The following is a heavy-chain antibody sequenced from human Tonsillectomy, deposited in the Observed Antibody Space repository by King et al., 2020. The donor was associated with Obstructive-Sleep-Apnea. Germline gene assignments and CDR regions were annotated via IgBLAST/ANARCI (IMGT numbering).Heavy chain of an antibody. Sequence: VQLQESGPGLVKPSETLSLTCTVSSGSFDSYYWSWIRQPPGKGLEWIGYIYYSGRTNYKSSLKSRVTISVDTPKNQFSLKLRSLTTADTAVYYCARGGADWWSSFDYWGQGTLVTVSS. J-gene: IGHJ4*02. CDR2: IYYSGRT. CDR3: ARGGADWWSSFDY. CDR1: SGSFDSYY. D-gene: IGHD2-8*02. V-gene: IGHV4-59*01.